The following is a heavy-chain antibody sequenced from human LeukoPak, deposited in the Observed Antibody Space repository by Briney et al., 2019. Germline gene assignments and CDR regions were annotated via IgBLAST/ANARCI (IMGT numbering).Heavy chain of an antibody. Sequence: GGSLRLSCAAPGLTFSSYAMSWVRQAPGKGLECVSGISGSGGSTYYADSVKGRFTISRDNSKTTLYLQMNSLRAEDTAVYYCAKRPVVGDYYFDYWGQGTLVTVSS. D-gene: IGHD6-19*01. CDR2: ISGSGGST. CDR1: GLTFSSYA. J-gene: IGHJ4*02. CDR3: AKRPVVGDYYFDY. V-gene: IGHV3-23*01.